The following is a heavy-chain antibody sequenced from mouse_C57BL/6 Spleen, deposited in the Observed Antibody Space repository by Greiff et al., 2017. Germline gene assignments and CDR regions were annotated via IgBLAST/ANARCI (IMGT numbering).Heavy chain of an antibody. Sequence: VQLQQSGAELVKPGASVKLSCTASGFNIKDYYMHWVKQRPEQGLEWIGRIDPEDGETKYAPKFQGKATITADTSSNTAYLQLSSLTSEDTAVYYCALHITTVVAIRYERFAYWGQGTLVTVSA. D-gene: IGHD1-1*01. CDR1: GFNIKDYY. CDR3: ALHITTVVAIRYERFAY. V-gene: IGHV14-2*01. J-gene: IGHJ3*01. CDR2: IDPEDGET.